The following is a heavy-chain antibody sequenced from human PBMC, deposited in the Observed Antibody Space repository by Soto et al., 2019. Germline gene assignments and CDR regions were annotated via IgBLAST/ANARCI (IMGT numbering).Heavy chain of an antibody. V-gene: IGHV3-7*01. J-gene: IGHJ4*02. CDR1: GFTFSSHW. CDR3: ARLGRMTAYNNPFDY. D-gene: IGHD3-9*01. Sequence: PGGSLRLSCAASGFTFSSHWMSWVRQAPGKGLEWVASIKQDGSEKHYVDSVKGRFTISRDNAKNSLYLQMNSLRAEDTAVYHCARLGRMTAYNNPFDYWGQGTLVTVSS. CDR2: IKQDGSEK.